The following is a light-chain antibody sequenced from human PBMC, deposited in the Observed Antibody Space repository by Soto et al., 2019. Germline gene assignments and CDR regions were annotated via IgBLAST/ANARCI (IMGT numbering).Light chain of an antibody. CDR1: SSNIGSNY. CDR2: NNN. Sequence: QSALTQPPSTSGTPGQGVTISCSGGSSNIGSNYVYWYQQLPGTAPKLLIYNNNQRPSGVPDRFSASKSGTSASLAIRGLRSDDEADYYCSSWDGSLSAYVFGPGTKLTVL. J-gene: IGLJ1*01. CDR3: SSWDGSLSAYV. V-gene: IGLV1-47*02.